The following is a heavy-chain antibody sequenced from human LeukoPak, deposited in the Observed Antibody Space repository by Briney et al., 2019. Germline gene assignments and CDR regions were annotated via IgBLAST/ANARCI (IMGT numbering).Heavy chain of an antibody. CDR2: INSDGSST. CDR1: GFTFSSYC. Sequence: PGRSLRLSCAASGFTFSSYCMHWVRQAPGKGLVWVSRINSDGSSTSYADSVKGRFTISRDNAKNTLYLQMNSLRAEDTAVYYCARARDYYDSRLDYWGQGTLVTVSS. CDR3: ARARDYYDSRLDY. V-gene: IGHV3-74*01. D-gene: IGHD3-22*01. J-gene: IGHJ4*02.